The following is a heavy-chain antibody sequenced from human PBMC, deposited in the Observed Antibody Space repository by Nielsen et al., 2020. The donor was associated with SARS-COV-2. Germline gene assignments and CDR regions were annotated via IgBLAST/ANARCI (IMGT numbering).Heavy chain of an antibody. J-gene: IGHJ4*02. CDR3: ARLGYSSGLNDY. CDR2: IYYSGST. V-gene: IGHV4-59*08. D-gene: IGHD6-19*01. Sequence: WGRQRPGKGLEWVGFIYYSGSTNYNPSLKSRVTISVDTSKNQFSLKLSSVTAADTAVYYCARLGYSSGLNDYWGQGTLVTVSP.